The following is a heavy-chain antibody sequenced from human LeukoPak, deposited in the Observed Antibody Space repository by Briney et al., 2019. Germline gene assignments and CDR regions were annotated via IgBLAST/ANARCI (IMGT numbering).Heavy chain of an antibody. CDR1: GFIFSSYE. CDR3: ARETLEINY. V-gene: IGHV3-48*03. Sequence: PGGSLRLSCAASGFIFSSYEMNWVRQAPGKGLEWVSYISSSGNTIYYADSVKGRFTISRDNAKNLLYLQMNSLRAEDTAVYYCARETLEINYWGQGTLCTVSS. CDR2: ISSSGNTI. D-gene: IGHD1-1*01. J-gene: IGHJ4*02.